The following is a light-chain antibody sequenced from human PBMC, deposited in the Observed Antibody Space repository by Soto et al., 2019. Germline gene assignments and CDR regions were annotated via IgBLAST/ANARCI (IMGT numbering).Light chain of an antibody. V-gene: IGLV1-40*01. CDR3: QYYDSSLSGVV. CDR2: GNS. J-gene: IGLJ2*01. Sequence: QAVLTQPPSVSGAPGQRVTISCTGSSSNIGAGYDVHWYQQLPGTAPKLLIYGNSNRPSGVPDRFSVSKSGTSASLAITGLQDEDEADYYCQYYDSSLSGVVFGGGTKLTVL. CDR1: SSNIGAGYD.